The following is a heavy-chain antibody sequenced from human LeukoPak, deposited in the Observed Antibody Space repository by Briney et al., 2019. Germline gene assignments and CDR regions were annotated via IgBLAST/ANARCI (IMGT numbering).Heavy chain of an antibody. Sequence: SVKVSCKASGGTFGSYAISWVRQAPGQGLEWMGGIIPIFGTANYAQKFQGRVTITADKSTSTAYMELSSLRSEDTAVYYCARRTYYYDSSGHDYWGQGTLVTVSS. CDR1: GGTFGSYA. J-gene: IGHJ4*02. D-gene: IGHD3-22*01. CDR3: ARRTYYYDSSGHDY. V-gene: IGHV1-69*06. CDR2: IIPIFGTA.